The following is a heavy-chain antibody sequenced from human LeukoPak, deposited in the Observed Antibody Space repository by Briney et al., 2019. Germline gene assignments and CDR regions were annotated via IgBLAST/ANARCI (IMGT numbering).Heavy chain of an antibody. D-gene: IGHD6-13*01. CDR1: GFTFSNYG. CDR3: AKDQDVAAAGTWGSIDY. Sequence: PGGSLRLSCAASGFTFSNYGMHWVRQAPGKGLEWVAVISPDGSNKFYADSVKGRFTISRDNSKNTLHLQMNSLRAEDTALYYCAKDQDVAAAGTWGSIDYWGQGTLVTVSS. CDR2: ISPDGSNK. J-gene: IGHJ4*02. V-gene: IGHV3-30*18.